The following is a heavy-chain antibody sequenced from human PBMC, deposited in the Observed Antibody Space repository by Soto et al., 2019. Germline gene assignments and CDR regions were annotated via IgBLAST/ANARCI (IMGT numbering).Heavy chain of an antibody. V-gene: IGHV3-21*01. CDR3: SRDLLPAALWGGSS. J-gene: IGHJ4*02. D-gene: IGHD2-2*01. Sequence: VWSLRLSCAASGFTFSSYSMNWVRQAPGKGLEWVSSISSSSSYIYYADSVKGRFTISRDNAKNSLYLQMNSLRAEDTAVYYCSRDLLPAALWGGSSWSEGTRVTV. CDR1: GFTFSSYS. CDR2: ISSSSSYI.